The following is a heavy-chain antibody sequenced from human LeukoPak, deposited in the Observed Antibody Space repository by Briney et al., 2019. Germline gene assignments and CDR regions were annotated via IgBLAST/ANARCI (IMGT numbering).Heavy chain of an antibody. D-gene: IGHD6-19*01. J-gene: IGHJ5*02. V-gene: IGHV4-39*01. CDR3: ARQAGYDSGWKSFDP. CDR1: GDSIAATSYY. Sequence: SETLSLTCSVSGDSIAATSYYWAWIRQPPGKGLEWIGSIYYSGNTNYDPSLQSRVTMSVDTSRNQFSLSLSSVTAADTAVYYCARQAGYDSGWKSFDPWGQGTLVTVSS. CDR2: IYYSGNT.